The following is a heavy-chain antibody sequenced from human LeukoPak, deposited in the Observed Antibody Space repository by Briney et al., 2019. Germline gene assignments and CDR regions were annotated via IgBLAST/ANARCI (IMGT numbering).Heavy chain of an antibody. CDR2: IGSGSSSL. D-gene: IGHD5-24*01. Sequence: GGSLRLSCAASGFTFSSYAMSWVRQAPGKGLEWVSSIGSGSSSLYYADSVKGRFTISRDNSKNTVYLQLNSLRAEDTAVYYCAKVQRWPTPFDYWGQGTLVTISS. V-gene: IGHV3-23*01. CDR1: GFTFSSYA. CDR3: AKVQRWPTPFDY. J-gene: IGHJ4*02.